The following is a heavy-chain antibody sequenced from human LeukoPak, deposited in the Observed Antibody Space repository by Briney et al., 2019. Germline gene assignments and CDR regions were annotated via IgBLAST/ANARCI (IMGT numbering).Heavy chain of an antibody. CDR3: ARFRDSSGRSYCFDY. D-gene: IGHD3-22*01. V-gene: IGHV3-20*01. CDR2: INWNGGST. J-gene: IGHJ4*02. Sequence: GGSLRLSCTDSGFTFSSFWMNWVRQAPGKGLEWVSGINWNGGSTGYADSVKGRFTISRDNAKNSLYLQMNSLRAEGTALYHCARFRDSSGRSYCFDYWGQGTLVTVSS. CDR1: GFTFSSFW.